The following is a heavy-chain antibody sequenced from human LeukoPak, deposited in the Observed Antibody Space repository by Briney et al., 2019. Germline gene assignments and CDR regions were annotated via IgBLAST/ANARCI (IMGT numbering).Heavy chain of an antibody. CDR2: IYYSGST. V-gene: IGHV4-59*08. CDR1: GGSISSYY. Sequence: SETRSLTCTVPGGSISSYYWSWIRQPPGKGLEWIGYIYYSGSTNYNPSLKSRVTMSVDTSKNQFSLKLSSVTAADTAVYYCARRAYDSSGYYNTPFDYWGQGTLVTVSS. J-gene: IGHJ4*02. D-gene: IGHD3-22*01. CDR3: ARRAYDSSGYYNTPFDY.